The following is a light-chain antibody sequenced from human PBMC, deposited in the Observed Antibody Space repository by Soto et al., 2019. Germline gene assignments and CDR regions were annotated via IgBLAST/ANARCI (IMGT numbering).Light chain of an antibody. CDR1: SSDIGGYNS. CDR2: DVS. CDR3: SSYTDRNNLV. Sequence: QSALTQPPSASGSPGQSVTISFTGTSSDIGGYNSVSWYQQHPGKAPKVMIYDVSKRPSGVPDRFSGSKSGNTASLTVSALQAEDEADYYCSSYTDRNNLVFGTGTKVTVL. J-gene: IGLJ1*01. V-gene: IGLV2-8*01.